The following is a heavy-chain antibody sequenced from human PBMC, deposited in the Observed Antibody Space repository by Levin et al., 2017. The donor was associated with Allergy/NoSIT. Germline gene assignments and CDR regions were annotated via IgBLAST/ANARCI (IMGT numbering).Heavy chain of an antibody. D-gene: IGHD4-23*01. Sequence: GGSLRLSCAASGFTFDDYAMHWVRQAPGKGLEWVSLISWDADSTYYADSVKGRFTISRDNSKNSLYLQMNSLRTEDTALYYCAKDINSVSVYYYGMDVWGQGTTVTVSS. J-gene: IGHJ6*02. V-gene: IGHV3-43*01. CDR2: ISWDADST. CDR1: GFTFDDYA. CDR3: AKDINSVSVYYYGMDV.